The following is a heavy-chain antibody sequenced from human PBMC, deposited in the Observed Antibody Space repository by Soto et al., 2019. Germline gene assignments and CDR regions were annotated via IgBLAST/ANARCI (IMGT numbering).Heavy chain of an antibody. V-gene: IGHV4-61*01. J-gene: IGHJ5*02. Sequence: SETLSLTCTVSGGSVSSGSYYWSWIRQPPGKGLEWIGYIYYTGSTNYNPSLKSRVTISVDTFKNQFSLKLSSVTAADTAVYYCARGEIVVNWFDPWGQGTLVTVSS. CDR2: IYYTGST. CDR3: ARGEIVVNWFDP. CDR1: GGSVSSGSYY. D-gene: IGHD3-22*01.